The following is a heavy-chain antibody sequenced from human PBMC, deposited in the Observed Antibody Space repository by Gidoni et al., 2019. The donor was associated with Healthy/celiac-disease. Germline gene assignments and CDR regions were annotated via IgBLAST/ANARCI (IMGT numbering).Heavy chain of an antibody. D-gene: IGHD3-9*01. CDR2: INHSGST. CDR3: ARGDFDWSRIYQ. CDR1: GGSFRGYY. Sequence: QVQLQQGGAGLLKPSETLSLTCAVYGGSFRGYYWSWIRQPPGKGLEWIGEINHSGSTNYNPSLKSRVTISVDTSKNQFSLKLSSVTAADTAVYYCARGDFDWSRIYQWGQGTLVTVSS. V-gene: IGHV4-34*01. J-gene: IGHJ4*02.